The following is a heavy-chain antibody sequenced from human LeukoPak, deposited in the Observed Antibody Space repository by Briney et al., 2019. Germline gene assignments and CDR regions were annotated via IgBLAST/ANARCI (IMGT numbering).Heavy chain of an antibody. CDR3: ARGRPPVAGNHWFDP. D-gene: IGHD6-19*01. CDR2: INHSGST. J-gene: IGHJ5*02. V-gene: IGHV4-34*01. CDR1: GGSFSGYY. Sequence: SETLSLTCAVYGGSFSGYYWSWIRQPPGKGLEWIGEINHSGSTNYNPSLKSRVTISVDTSKNQFSLKLSSVTAADTAMYYCARGRPPVAGNHWFDPWGQGTLVTVSS.